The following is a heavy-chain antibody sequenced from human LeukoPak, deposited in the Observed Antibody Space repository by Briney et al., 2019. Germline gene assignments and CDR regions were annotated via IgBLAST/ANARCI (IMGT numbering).Heavy chain of an antibody. J-gene: IGHJ6*02. CDR1: GFTFGSYS. D-gene: IGHD6-13*01. CDR2: ISSSSSYI. V-gene: IGHV3-21*01. Sequence: PGGSLRLSCAASGFTFGSYSMNWVRQAPGKGLEWVSSISSSSSYIYYADSVKGRFTISRDNAKNSLYLQMNSLRAEDTAVYYCARHQIAGRYGMDVWGQGTTVTVSS. CDR3: ARHQIAGRYGMDV.